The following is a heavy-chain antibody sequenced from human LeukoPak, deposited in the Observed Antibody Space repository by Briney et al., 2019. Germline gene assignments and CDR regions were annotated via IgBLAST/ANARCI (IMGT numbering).Heavy chain of an antibody. CDR1: GFTFSSYG. V-gene: IGHV3-33*01. Sequence: GGSLRLSCAASGFTFSSYGMHWVRQAPGKGLEWVAVIWYDGSNKYYADSAKGRFTISRDNSKNTLYLQMNSLRAEDTAVYYCASRSRQWLGVDYWGQGTLVTVSS. CDR3: ASRSRQWLGVDY. J-gene: IGHJ4*02. CDR2: IWYDGSNK. D-gene: IGHD6-19*01.